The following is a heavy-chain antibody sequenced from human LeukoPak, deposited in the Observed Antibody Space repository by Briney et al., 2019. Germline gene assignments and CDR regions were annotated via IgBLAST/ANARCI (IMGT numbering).Heavy chain of an antibody. CDR1: GYSFSSYW. Sequence: GESLKISCKGSGYSFSSYWIGWVRQMPRKGLEWMGIIYPGDSDTRYSPSFQGQVTISADKSNSTAYLQWSSLKASDTAMHYCARLGDSGSFYKGGMDVWGQGTTVTVSS. D-gene: IGHD3-10*01. CDR2: IYPGDSDT. J-gene: IGHJ6*02. CDR3: ARLGDSGSFYKGGMDV. V-gene: IGHV5-51*01.